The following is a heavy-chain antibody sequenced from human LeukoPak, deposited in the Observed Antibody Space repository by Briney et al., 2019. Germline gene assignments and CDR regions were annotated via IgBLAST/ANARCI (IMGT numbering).Heavy chain of an antibody. V-gene: IGHV4-34*01. CDR1: GESFINYY. CDR3: ARPSPGLLWFGGFDY. CDR2: INHRGST. J-gene: IGHJ4*02. Sequence: SETLPLTCAVYGESFINYYRSWIRQPPGKGLEWIGEINHRGSTNYNPSLKSRVTISVDTSKNQFSLKLSSVTAADTAVYYCARPSPGLLWFGGFDYWGQGTLVTASS. D-gene: IGHD3-10*01.